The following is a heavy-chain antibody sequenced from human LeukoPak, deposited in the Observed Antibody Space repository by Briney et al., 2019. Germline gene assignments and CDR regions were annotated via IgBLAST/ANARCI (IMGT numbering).Heavy chain of an antibody. CDR2: IYYSGTT. Sequence: SETLSLTCTVSGYSISSGYYWGWIRQPPGKGLEWIGTIYYSGTTYYNPSLKSRVTISVDTSKNQFSLRLSSETAADTAVYYCAREVDAAAAYNWFDPWGQGTLVTVSS. J-gene: IGHJ5*02. CDR3: AREVDAAAAYNWFDP. V-gene: IGHV4-38-2*02. D-gene: IGHD2-2*01. CDR1: GYSISSGYY.